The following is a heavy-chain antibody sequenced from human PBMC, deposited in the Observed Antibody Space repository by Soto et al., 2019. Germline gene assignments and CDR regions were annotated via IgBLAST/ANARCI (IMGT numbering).Heavy chain of an antibody. CDR2: IIPIFGTT. CDR3: ARGTRSGSYYYYGLDV. V-gene: IGHV1-69*06. CDR1: GSTFNRYA. J-gene: IGHJ6*02. D-gene: IGHD1-26*01. Sequence: SVKVSCKASGSTFNRYASSWGRQAPGQGLEWMGGIIPIFGTTNYARRFQGRVTITADKSTSTAYMELRSLRSEDTAVYYCARGTRSGSYYYYGLDVWGQGTTVTVSS.